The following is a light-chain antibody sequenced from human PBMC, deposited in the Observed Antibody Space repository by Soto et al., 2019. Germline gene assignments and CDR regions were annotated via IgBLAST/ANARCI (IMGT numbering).Light chain of an antibody. CDR1: QSISTW. J-gene: IGKJ2*01. V-gene: IGKV1-5*03. CDR2: KAS. CDR3: LHYDRDLYS. Sequence: DIQMTQSPPTLSASVGDRVTITCRASQSISTWLAWYQQKPGTAPKLLIYKASSLESGVPSRFSGTGSGTEFTLTISSLQPDDLATYYCLHYDRDLYSFGQGTKLEIK.